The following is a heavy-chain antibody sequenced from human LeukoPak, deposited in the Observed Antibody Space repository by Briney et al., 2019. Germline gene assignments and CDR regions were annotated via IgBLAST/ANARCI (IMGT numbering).Heavy chain of an antibody. CDR3: AKAWAAAGTFAS. D-gene: IGHD6-13*01. Sequence: GGSLRLSCAASGFTFSSYAMSWVRQAPGKGLEWASTIIGSGGDTYYADSVKGRFTISRDTSKNMLYLQMNSLRAEDTAVYYCAKAWAAAGTFASWGQGTLVTVSS. CDR1: GFTFSSYA. J-gene: IGHJ4*02. V-gene: IGHV3-23*01. CDR2: IIGSGGDT.